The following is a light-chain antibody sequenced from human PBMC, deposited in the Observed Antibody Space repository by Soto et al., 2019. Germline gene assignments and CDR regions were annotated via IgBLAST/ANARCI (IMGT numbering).Light chain of an antibody. V-gene: IGKV3-11*01. CDR2: DAS. CDR1: QIISTQ. CDR3: QQRYNWPLT. J-gene: IGKJ4*01. Sequence: EIVLTQSPATLSLSPGERATLSCRAGQIISTQLAWYQQKPGQAPRLLIYDASNRPTDIPARFSGSGSGTDFTLTISSLEPEDFAVYYCQQRYNWPLTFGGGTKVEIK.